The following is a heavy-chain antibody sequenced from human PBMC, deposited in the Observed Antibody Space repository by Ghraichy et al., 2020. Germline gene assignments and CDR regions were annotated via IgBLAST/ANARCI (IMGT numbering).Heavy chain of an antibody. CDR3: ARAGYSYGKKYFDY. Sequence: SETLSLTCAVYGGSFSGYYWSWIRQPPGKGLEWIGEINHSGSTNYNPSLKSRVTISVDTSKNQFSLKLSSVTAADTAVYYCARAGYSYGKKYFDYWGQGTLVTVSS. V-gene: IGHV4-34*01. D-gene: IGHD5-18*01. CDR2: INHSGST. J-gene: IGHJ4*02. CDR1: GGSFSGYY.